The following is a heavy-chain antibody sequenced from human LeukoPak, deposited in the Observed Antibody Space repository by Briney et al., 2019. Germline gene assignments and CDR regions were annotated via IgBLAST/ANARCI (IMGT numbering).Heavy chain of an antibody. J-gene: IGHJ4*02. CDR2: IYYSGST. Sequence: SETLSLTCTVSGGSISSHYWSWIRQPPGKGLEWIGYIYYSGSTNYNPSLKSRVTISVGTSKNQFSLKLSSVTAADTAVYYCARSVRNYYDSSGYYQYFDYWGQGTLVTVSS. CDR3: ARSVRNYYDSSGYYQYFDY. CDR1: GGSISSHY. D-gene: IGHD3-22*01. V-gene: IGHV4-59*11.